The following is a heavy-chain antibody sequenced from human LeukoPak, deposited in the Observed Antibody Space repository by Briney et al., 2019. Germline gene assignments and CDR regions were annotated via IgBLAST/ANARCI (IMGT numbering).Heavy chain of an antibody. J-gene: IGHJ4*02. V-gene: IGHV4-39*07. Sequence: SETLSLTCTVSGGSISSSSYYWGWIRQPPGKGLEWIGSIYYSGSTYYNPSLKSRVTISVDTSKNQFSLKVTSVTAADTAVYYCASAYYDILGGHFDYWGQGTLVTVSS. CDR2: IYYSGST. CDR1: GGSISSSSYY. D-gene: IGHD3-9*01. CDR3: ASAYYDILGGHFDY.